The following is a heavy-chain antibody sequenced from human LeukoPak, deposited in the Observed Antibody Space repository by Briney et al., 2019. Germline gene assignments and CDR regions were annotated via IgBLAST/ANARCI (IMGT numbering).Heavy chain of an antibody. CDR2: ISAYNGNT. D-gene: IGHD3-22*01. CDR3: ARDRYYYDSSGYPRDYYYYYMDV. CDR1: GYTFTSYG. Sequence: ASVKVSCKASGYTFTSYGISWVRQAPGQGLEWMGWISAYNGNTNYAQKLQGRVTMTTDTSTSTAYMELRSLRSDDTAVYYGARDRYYYDSSGYPRDYYYYYMDVWGKGTTVTISS. J-gene: IGHJ6*03. V-gene: IGHV1-18*01.